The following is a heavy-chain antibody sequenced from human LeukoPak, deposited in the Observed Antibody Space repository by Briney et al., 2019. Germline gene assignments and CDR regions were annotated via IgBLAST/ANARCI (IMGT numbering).Heavy chain of an antibody. CDR3: ARVGALLWSALDV. D-gene: IGHD3-10*01. CDR2: IYYSGST. J-gene: IGHJ6*02. CDR1: GGSISSSSYY. V-gene: IGHV4-39*07. Sequence: SETLSLTCTVSGGSISSSSYYWGWIRQPPGKGLEWIGGIYYSGSTYYNPSLKSRVTISVDTSKNQFSLKLSSVTAADTAVYYCARVGALLWSALDVWGQGTTVTVSS.